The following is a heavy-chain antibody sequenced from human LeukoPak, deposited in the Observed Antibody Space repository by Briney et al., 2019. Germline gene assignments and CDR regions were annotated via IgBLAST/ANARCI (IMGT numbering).Heavy chain of an antibody. D-gene: IGHD3-10*01. CDR2: IKSKTDGGTT. CDR1: GFTSSNAW. CDR3: TTSRVWFGELSPSDY. J-gene: IGHJ4*02. V-gene: IGHV3-15*01. Sequence: GGSLRLSCAASGFTSSNAWMSWVRHAPGKGLEWVGRIKSKTDGGTTDYAAPVEGRLTISRDASKNTLYLQMNSLKTEDTAVYYCTTSRVWFGELSPSDYWGQGTLVTVSS.